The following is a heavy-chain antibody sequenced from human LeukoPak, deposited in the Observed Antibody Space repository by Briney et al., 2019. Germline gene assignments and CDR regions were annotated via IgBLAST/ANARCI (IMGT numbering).Heavy chain of an antibody. CDR2: ITGSGQTI. D-gene: IGHD6-13*01. Sequence: GGSLRLSCAPSGFTFSDYEMNWVRQAPGTGLEWLASITGSGQTIYHADSVEGRFTISRDNAKNSLYLQMDSLRAEDTAVYYCARRGYSSTWGGIRWFEPWGQGTLVTVSS. CDR3: ARRGYSSTWGGIRWFEP. CDR1: GFTFSDYE. V-gene: IGHV3-48*03. J-gene: IGHJ5*02.